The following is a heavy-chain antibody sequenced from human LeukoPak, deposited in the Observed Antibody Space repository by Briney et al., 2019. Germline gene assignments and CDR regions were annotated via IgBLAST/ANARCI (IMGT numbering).Heavy chain of an antibody. J-gene: IGHJ6*02. D-gene: IGHD3-22*01. Sequence: PGGSLRLSCAASGFTFSSYWMSWVRQAPGKGLEWVANIKQDGSEKYYVDSVKGRFTISRDNAKNSLYLQMNSLRAEDTALYYCAKDTYYYDSSGYGFYYGMDVWGQGTTVTVSS. CDR2: IKQDGSEK. CDR1: GFTFSSYW. CDR3: AKDTYYYDSSGYGFYYGMDV. V-gene: IGHV3-7*03.